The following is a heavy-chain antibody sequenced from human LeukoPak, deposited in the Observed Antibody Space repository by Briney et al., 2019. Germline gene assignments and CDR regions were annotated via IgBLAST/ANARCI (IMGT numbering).Heavy chain of an antibody. V-gene: IGHV4-59*08. CDR2: MFYGGTT. J-gene: IGHJ4*02. CDR3: ARQERRIAVAGTWGFDY. CDR1: GDSLSRSS. Sequence: SETLSLTCTVYGDSLSRSSWSWIRQSPGGGLEWIGYMFYGGTTNHNPSLKGRVTMSMVTSKDQFSLSLSSVTAADTAVYYCARQERRIAVAGTWGFDYWGQGTLVTVSS. D-gene: IGHD6-19*01.